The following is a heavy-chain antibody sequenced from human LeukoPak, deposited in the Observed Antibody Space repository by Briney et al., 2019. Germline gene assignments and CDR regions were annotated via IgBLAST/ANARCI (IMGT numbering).Heavy chain of an antibody. CDR2: IYYSGST. V-gene: IGHV4-59*11. J-gene: IGHJ4*02. Sequence: SETLSLTCTVSGGSISSHYWSWIRQPPGKGLEWIGYIYYSGSTNYNPSLKSRVTISVDTSKNQFSLKLSSVTAADTAVYYCARVPLQWLLLPNFDYWGQGTLVTVSS. CDR1: GGSISSHY. CDR3: ARVPLQWLLLPNFDY. D-gene: IGHD3-22*01.